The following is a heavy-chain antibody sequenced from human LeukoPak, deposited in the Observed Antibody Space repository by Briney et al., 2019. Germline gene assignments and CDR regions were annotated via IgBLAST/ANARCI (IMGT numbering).Heavy chain of an antibody. V-gene: IGHV3-30-3*01. CDR3: ARGSNPIYYYYGMDV. D-gene: IGHD4-11*01. CDR1: GFTFSSYA. CDR2: LSYDGSNK. J-gene: IGHJ6*02. Sequence: GGSLRLSCAASGFTFSSYAMHWVRQATAKGLEWVAVLSYDGSNKYYADSVKGRFTISRDNSKNTLYLQMNSLRAEDTAVYYCARGSNPIYYYYGMDVWGQGTTVTVSS.